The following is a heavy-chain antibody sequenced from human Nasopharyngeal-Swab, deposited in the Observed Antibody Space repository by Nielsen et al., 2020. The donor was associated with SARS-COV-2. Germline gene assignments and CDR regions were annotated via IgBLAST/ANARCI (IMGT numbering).Heavy chain of an antibody. CDR1: GFTFSSYG. CDR3: AKDGGGFGEPFYGMDV. V-gene: IGHV3-30*18. CDR2: ISYDGSNK. J-gene: IGHJ6*02. D-gene: IGHD3-10*01. Sequence: RGSLRLSCAASGFTFSSYGMHWVRQAPGKGLEWVAVISYDGSNKYYADSVKGRFTISRDNSKNTLYLQMNSLRAEDTAVYYCAKDGGGFGEPFYGMDVWGQGTTVTVSS.